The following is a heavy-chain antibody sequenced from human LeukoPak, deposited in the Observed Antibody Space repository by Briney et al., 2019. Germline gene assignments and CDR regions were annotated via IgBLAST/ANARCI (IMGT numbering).Heavy chain of an antibody. CDR2: MNPNSGNP. CDR1: GYTFTSYD. V-gene: IGHV1-8*01. J-gene: IGHJ4*02. Sequence: ASVKVSCKASGYTFTSYDINWVRQATGQGLEWMGWMNPNSGNPGYAQKFQGRVTMTRNTSISTAYMELSSLRSEDTAVYYCARGRLGGGTRVSKKLYYFDYWGQGTLVTVSS. CDR3: ARGRLGGGTRVSKKLYYFDY. D-gene: IGHD3-16*01.